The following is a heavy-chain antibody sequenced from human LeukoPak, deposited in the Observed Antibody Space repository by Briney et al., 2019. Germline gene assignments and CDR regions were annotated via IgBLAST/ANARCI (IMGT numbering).Heavy chain of an antibody. V-gene: IGHV1-18*01. Sequence: ASVKVSCKASGYSFANYGISWVRQAPGQGLEWLAWISAYNRDTNFDQKFQDRVTLTTDRSTSTAYMELRSLRPDDTAVYYCAREGRVLIPPHEYYGMDVWGQGTTVIVSS. CDR1: GYSFANYG. CDR2: ISAYNRDT. CDR3: AREGRVLIPPHEYYGMDV. D-gene: IGHD3-3*01. J-gene: IGHJ6*02.